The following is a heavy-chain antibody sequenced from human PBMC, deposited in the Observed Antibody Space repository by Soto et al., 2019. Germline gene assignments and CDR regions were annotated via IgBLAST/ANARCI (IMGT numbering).Heavy chain of an antibody. CDR2: IYWDGDK. J-gene: IGHJ6*02. V-gene: IGHV2-5*02. D-gene: IGHD2-21*02. Sequence: QITLKESGPTLVKPTQTLTLTCTFSGFSLNTGGLGVGWIRQPPGKALECLALIYWDGDKLYSPSLKSSLSIYNDPSNNQVVLTRTNGDRVDAASYHCAHSLWGGDCVLSYWYHCYGCMGVWGRGTPVTVSS. CDR1: GFSLNTGGLG. CDR3: AHSLWGGDCVLSYWYHCYGCMGV.